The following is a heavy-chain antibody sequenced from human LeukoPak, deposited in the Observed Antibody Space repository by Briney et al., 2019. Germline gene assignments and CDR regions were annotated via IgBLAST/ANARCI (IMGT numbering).Heavy chain of an antibody. CDR2: IHYNGNS. CDR3: ARLGSSGWYHTDY. Sequence: PSETLSLTCAVSGYSISSGYYWGWVRQSPGKGLEWIGSIHYNGNSYYNPSLKSRVTISVDTSKNQFSLKLSSVTAADTAAYYRARLGSSGWYHTDYWGQGTLVTVSS. V-gene: IGHV4-38-2*01. CDR1: GYSISSGYY. D-gene: IGHD6-19*01. J-gene: IGHJ4*02.